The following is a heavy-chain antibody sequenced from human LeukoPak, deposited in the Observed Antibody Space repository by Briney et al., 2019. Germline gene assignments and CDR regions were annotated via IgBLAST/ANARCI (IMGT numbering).Heavy chain of an antibody. J-gene: IGHJ4*02. CDR3: ARGGGSGSYYVFDY. CDR2: IIPIFGTA. Sequence: ASVKVSCKASGGTFSGYAISWVRQAPGQGLEWMGGIIPIFGTANYAQKFQGRVTITADESTSTAYMELSSLRSEDTAVYYCARGGGSGSYYVFDYWGQGTLVTVSS. V-gene: IGHV1-69*13. D-gene: IGHD1-26*01. CDR1: GGTFSGYA.